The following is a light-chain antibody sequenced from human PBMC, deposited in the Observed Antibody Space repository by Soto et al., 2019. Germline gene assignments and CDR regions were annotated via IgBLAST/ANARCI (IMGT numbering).Light chain of an antibody. J-gene: IGKJ1*01. CDR1: QRVSSN. CDR2: GAS. V-gene: IGKV3-15*01. CDR3: QQYNNWPERT. Sequence: EIVMTQSPATLSVSPGERATLSCRASQRVSSNLAWYQQKPGQAPRLLIYGASTRSTGIPARFSGSGSGTEFTLTISSLQSEDFAVYCCQQYNNWPERTFGQGTQLEIK.